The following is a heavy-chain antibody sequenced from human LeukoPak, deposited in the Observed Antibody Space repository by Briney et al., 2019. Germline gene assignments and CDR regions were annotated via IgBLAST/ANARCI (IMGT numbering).Heavy chain of an antibody. Sequence: ASVTVSFKASGYTFTSYGISWVRQAPGQGLEWMGWISAYNGNTNYAQKLQGRVTMTTDTSTSTAYMELRSLRSDDTAVYYCARCPQQQLLYLFDYWGQGTLVTVSS. J-gene: IGHJ4*02. D-gene: IGHD2-2*02. CDR3: ARCPQQQLLYLFDY. CDR1: GYTFTSYG. V-gene: IGHV1-18*01. CDR2: ISAYNGNT.